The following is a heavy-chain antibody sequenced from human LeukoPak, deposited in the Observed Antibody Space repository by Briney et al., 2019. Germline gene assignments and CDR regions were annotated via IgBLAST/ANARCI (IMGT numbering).Heavy chain of an antibody. CDR1: GGSISSYY. V-gene: IGHV4-59*01. CDR3: ARGSSSWYRAFDI. J-gene: IGHJ3*02. Sequence: SETLSLTCTVSGGSISSYYWSWIRQPPGEGLEWIGYIYYSGSTNYNPSLKSRVTISVDTSKNQFSLKLSSVTAADTAVYYCARGSSSWYRAFDIWGQGTMVTVSS. D-gene: IGHD6-13*01. CDR2: IYYSGST.